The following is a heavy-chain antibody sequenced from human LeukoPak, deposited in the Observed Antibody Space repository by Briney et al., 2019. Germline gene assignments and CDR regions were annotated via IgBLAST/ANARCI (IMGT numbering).Heavy chain of an antibody. CDR3: ARRCDSGGYRFWFDP. D-gene: IGHD3-16*02. V-gene: IGHV5-51*01. Sequence: GESLKISCKGIGYSFTNYWIGWVRQMPGKGLEWMGMISPHDSDTRYSPSFQGQVTISADKSITTAYLQWSSLKASDTAIYYCARRCDSGGYRFWFDPWGQGTLVTVSS. CDR2: ISPHDSDT. J-gene: IGHJ5*02. CDR1: GYSFTNYW.